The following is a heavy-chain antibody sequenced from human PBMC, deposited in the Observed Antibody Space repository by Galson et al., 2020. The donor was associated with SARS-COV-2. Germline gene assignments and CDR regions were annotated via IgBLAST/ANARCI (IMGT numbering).Heavy chain of an antibody. CDR2: LSWDGGST. CDR1: GFTFDDYA. CDR3: AKDILPATYYYGMDV. J-gene: IGHJ6*02. Sequence: GESLKISCAASGFTFDDYAMHWVRQAPGKGLEWVSLLSWDGGSTYYADSVKGRFTISRDNSKNSLYLQMNSLRAEDTALYYCAKDILPATYYYGMDVCGQGTTVTGSS. V-gene: IGHV3-43D*03.